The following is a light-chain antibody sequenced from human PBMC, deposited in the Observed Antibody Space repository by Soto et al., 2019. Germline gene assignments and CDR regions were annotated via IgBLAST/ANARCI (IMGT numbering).Light chain of an antibody. CDR3: QRYNSVPRT. CDR2: DAS. CDR1: QAISNY. V-gene: IGKV1-27*01. J-gene: IGKJ1*01. Sequence: DIQMTQSPSSLSASVGDRVTITCRASQAISNYLAWYQQRPGQVPRLMIYDASTLQSGVPSRFSGGRSGTEFTLTISNLQPEDVATYYCQRYNSVPRTFGQGTKVEIK.